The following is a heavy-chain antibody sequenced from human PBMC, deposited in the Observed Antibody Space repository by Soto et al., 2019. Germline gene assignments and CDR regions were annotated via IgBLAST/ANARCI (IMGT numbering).Heavy chain of an antibody. J-gene: IGHJ5*02. D-gene: IGHD6-13*01. V-gene: IGHV3-15*01. CDR1: GLIFGNAW. CDR2: IKSKTDGGTT. CDR3: TIDAVHSPLIEQQLVP. Sequence: GGSLRLSCAASGLIFGNAWMSWVRQAPGKGLEWVGRIKSKTDGGTTDYAAPVKGRFTISRDDSKNTLYLQMNSLKTEDTALYYCTIDAVHSPLIEQQLVPWGQGTLVTVSS.